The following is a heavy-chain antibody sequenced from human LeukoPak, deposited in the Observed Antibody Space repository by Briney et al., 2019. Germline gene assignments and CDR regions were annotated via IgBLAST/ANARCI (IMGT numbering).Heavy chain of an antibody. V-gene: IGHV4-59*08. CDR2: ISYSGST. CDR3: ARHVHCRGGGCCRYGMDV. D-gene: IGHD2-15*01. J-gene: IGHJ6*02. CDR1: GGSISSFH. Sequence: KPSETLSLTCTVSGGSISSFHWSWFRQPPGKGLEWIGYISYSGSTNCNPSLKSRITISVDTSKNQFSLKLSSVTAADTAVYFCARHVHCRGGGCCRYGMDVWGQGTTVTVPS.